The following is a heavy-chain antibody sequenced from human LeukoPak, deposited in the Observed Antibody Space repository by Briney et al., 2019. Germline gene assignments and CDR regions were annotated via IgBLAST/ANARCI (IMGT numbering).Heavy chain of an antibody. CDR3: ARVRYFDWLLSGDNWFDP. V-gene: IGHV4-59*01. CDR2: IYYSGST. J-gene: IGHJ5*02. CDR1: GGSISSYY. Sequence: SETLSLTCTVSGGSISSYYWSWIRQPPGKGLEWIGYIYYSGSTNTNPSLKSRVTISVDTPKNQFSLKLSSVTAADTAVYYCARVRYFDWLLSGDNWFDPWGQGTLVTFSS. D-gene: IGHD3-9*01.